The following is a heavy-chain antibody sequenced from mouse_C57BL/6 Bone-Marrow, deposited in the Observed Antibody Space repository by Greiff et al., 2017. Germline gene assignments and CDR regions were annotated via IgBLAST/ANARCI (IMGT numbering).Heavy chain of an antibody. J-gene: IGHJ2*01. V-gene: IGHV14-4*01. CDR1: GFNIKDDY. D-gene: IGHD2-3*01. CDR2: FDPEIGDT. CDR3: SSFDGNYFDF. Sequence: VHVKQSGAELVRPGASVKLSCTASGFNIKDDYIHWVKQRPEQGLEWIGWFDPEIGDTEYASKFQGKATITSDTSSNTAYLQLSSLTSEDTAVYYCSSFDGNYFDFWGQGTPLTVAS.